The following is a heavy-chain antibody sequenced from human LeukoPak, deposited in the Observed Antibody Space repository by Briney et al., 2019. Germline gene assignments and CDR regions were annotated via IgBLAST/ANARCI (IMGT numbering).Heavy chain of an antibody. CDR2: IYYSGST. V-gene: IGHV4-61*01. Sequence: SETLSLTCTVSGGSVSSGSYYWSWIRQPPGKGLEWIGYIYYSGSTNYNPSLKSRVTISVDTSKNQFSLKLSSVTAADTAVYYCASGPKQGFDIWGQGTMVTVSS. CDR1: GGSVSSGSYY. J-gene: IGHJ3*02. CDR3: ASGPKQGFDI.